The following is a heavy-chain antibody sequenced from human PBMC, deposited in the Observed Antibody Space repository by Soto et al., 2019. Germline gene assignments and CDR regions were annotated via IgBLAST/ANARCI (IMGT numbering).Heavy chain of an antibody. J-gene: IGHJ4*02. D-gene: IGHD3-10*01. CDR1: GGSISSYY. CDR3: ARRYGGGFDY. V-gene: IGHV4-59*08. CDR2: IYSSGST. Sequence: QVQLLESGPGLVKPSETLSLTCTVSGGSISSYYWSWIRQLPGKGLEWIGYIYSSGSTNYNPSLKSRGTISVDTSKNQFSLKLSSVTAADTAVYYCARRYGGGFDYWGQGTLVTVSS.